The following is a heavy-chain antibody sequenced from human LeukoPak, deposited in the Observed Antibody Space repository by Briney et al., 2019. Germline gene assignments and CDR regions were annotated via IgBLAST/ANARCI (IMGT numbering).Heavy chain of an antibody. CDR1: GFTFSSYS. CDR3: AKDPSAPLDV. Sequence: GGSLRLSCAASGFTFSSYSMNWVRQAPGKGLEWVSYISSSSSTIYYADSVKGRFTISRDNSKNTLYLQMNSLRAEDTAVYYCAKDPSAPLDVWGKGTTVTVSS. CDR2: ISSSSSTI. J-gene: IGHJ6*04. V-gene: IGHV3-48*01.